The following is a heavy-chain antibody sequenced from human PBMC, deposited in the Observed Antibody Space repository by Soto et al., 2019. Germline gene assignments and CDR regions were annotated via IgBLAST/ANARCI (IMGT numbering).Heavy chain of an antibody. J-gene: IGHJ4*02. D-gene: IGHD3-22*01. V-gene: IGHV4-31*03. CDR3: ARDYKPYYYDSSGLI. CDR2: IYYSGST. Sequence: QVQLQESGPGLVKPSQTLSLTCTVSGGSISSGGYYWSWIRQHPGKGLEWIGYIYYSGSTYYNPSLKSRVTISVDTSKNQFSLKLSSVTAADSAVYYCARDYKPYYYDSSGLIWGQGTLVTVSS. CDR1: GGSISSGGYY.